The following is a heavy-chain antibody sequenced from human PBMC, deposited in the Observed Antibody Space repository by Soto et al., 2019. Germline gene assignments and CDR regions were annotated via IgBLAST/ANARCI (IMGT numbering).Heavy chain of an antibody. J-gene: IGHJ4*02. CDR2: ISGSGGTT. Sequence: EVQLLESGGGLVQPGGSLRLSCAASGFTFSNYAMTWVRQAPGKGLEWVSAISGSGGTTYYADSVKGRFTISRDNSKNTLYLQMNSLRVEDTALYYCAKDGGGLAAVAVRPLGASDCWGQGTLVTVSS. D-gene: IGHD6-13*01. CDR1: GFTFSNYA. V-gene: IGHV3-23*01. CDR3: AKDGGGLAAVAVRPLGASDC.